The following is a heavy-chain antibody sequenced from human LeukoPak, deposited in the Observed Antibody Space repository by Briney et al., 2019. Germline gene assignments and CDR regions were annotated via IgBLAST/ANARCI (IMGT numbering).Heavy chain of an antibody. CDR3: AKDLGFVRRVPFDY. CDR1: GFTFSSYG. Sequence: PGGSLRLSCAASGFTFSSYGMHWVRQAPGKGLEWVAFIRYDGSNKYYADSVKGRFTISRDNSKNTLYLQMNSLRAEDTAVYYCAKDLGFVRRVPFDYWGQGTLVTVSS. D-gene: IGHD2-8*01. V-gene: IGHV3-30*02. J-gene: IGHJ4*02. CDR2: IRYDGSNK.